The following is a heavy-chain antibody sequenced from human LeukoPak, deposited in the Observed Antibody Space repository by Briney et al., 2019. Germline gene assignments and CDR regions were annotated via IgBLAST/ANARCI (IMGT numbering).Heavy chain of an antibody. CDR3: ARHFYGDYAFDS. CDR1: GYSFTVYW. Sequence: GESLKISCKGSGYSFTVYWITWVRQMPGKGLEWMGTIDPSDSYTNYNPSFQGHVTISADKSINSAYLQWSSLKTSDSAIYYCARHFYGDYAFDSWGQGTLVTVSS. V-gene: IGHV5-10-1*01. D-gene: IGHD4-17*01. CDR2: IDPSDSYT. J-gene: IGHJ4*02.